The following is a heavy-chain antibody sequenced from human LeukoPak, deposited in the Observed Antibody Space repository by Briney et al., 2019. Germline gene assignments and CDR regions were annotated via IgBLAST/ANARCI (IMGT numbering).Heavy chain of an antibody. D-gene: IGHD6-19*01. Sequence: PGGSLRLSCAASGFTFSSYDMHWVRQGTGQSLEWVSAIGTAGNTNYAGSVKGRFTISRENAKNSLYLQMNSLRAGDTAVYYCARVRSDSSGWYHVLDWGQGTLVTVSS. CDR1: GFTFSSYD. CDR2: IGTAGNT. CDR3: ARVRSDSSGWYHVLD. V-gene: IGHV3-13*01. J-gene: IGHJ4*02.